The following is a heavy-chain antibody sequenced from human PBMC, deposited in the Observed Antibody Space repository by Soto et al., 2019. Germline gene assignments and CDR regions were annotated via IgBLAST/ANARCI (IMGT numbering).Heavy chain of an antibody. V-gene: IGHV3-30*18. D-gene: IGHD6-19*01. CDR2: ISYDGSNK. J-gene: IGHJ4*02. CDR1: GFTFSSYG. CDR3: AKDRTSGWYYFDY. Sequence: QVPLVESGGGVVQPGRSLRLSCAASGFTFSSYGMHWVRQAPGKGLEWVAVISYDGSNKYYADSVKGRFTISRDNSKNTLYLQMNSLRAEDTAVYYCAKDRTSGWYYFDYWGQGTLVTVSS.